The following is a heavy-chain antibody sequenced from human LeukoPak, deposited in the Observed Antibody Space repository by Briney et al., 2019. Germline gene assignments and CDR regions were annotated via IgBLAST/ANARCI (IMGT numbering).Heavy chain of an antibody. CDR3: ARLVYSFFDY. V-gene: IGHV3-21*01. J-gene: IGHJ4*02. CDR2: ISSSSSYI. Sequence: GGSLRLSCAASGFTFSQYWMSWVRQAPGKGLEWVSSISSSSSYIYYADSVKGRFTISRDNAKNSLYLQMNSLRAEDTAVYYCARLVYSFFDYWGQGTLVTVSS. CDR1: GFTFSQYW. D-gene: IGHD5-18*01.